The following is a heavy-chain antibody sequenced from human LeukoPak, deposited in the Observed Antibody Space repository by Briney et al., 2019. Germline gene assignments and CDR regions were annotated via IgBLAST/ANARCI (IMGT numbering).Heavy chain of an antibody. J-gene: IGHJ4*02. CDR3: ARAKGLFDH. CDR1: GYTFAIYY. V-gene: IGHV1-46*01. CDR2: INPSGGST. Sequence: ASVRVSCKASGYTFAIYYIHWVRQAAGQGLEWMGVINPSGGSTSYTQKFHARLTITRDTSTSTVYMELSSLRSEDTAVYYCARAKGLFDHWGQGTLVTVSS.